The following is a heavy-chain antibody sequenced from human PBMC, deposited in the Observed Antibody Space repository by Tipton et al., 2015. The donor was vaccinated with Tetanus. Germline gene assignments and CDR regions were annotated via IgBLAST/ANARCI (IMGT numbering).Heavy chain of an antibody. V-gene: IGHV4-30-4*08. CDR3: ARNVYTVTNDAFDI. CDR1: GDSMTRYY. J-gene: IGHJ3*02. D-gene: IGHD4-11*01. CDR2: IHHSGLT. Sequence: TLSLTCTVSGDSMTRYYWSWIRQPPGKGLEWIAFIHHSGLTFSKPSLKSRVSISIDTSQNQFSLRLTSVTAADTAVYFCARNVYTVTNDAFDIWGHGTLVNVSS.